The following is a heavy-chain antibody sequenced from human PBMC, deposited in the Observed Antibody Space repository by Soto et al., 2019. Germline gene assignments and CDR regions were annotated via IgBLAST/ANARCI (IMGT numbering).Heavy chain of an antibody. CDR3: ARSFCVVTALDY. D-gene: IGHD2-21*02. Sequence: QVQLVQSGAEEKKPGASVKVSCKASGYTFTSYAMHWVRQAPGQRLEWMGWINAGNGNTKYSQKFQGRVTITRDTSASTAYMELSSLRSEDTAVYYCARSFCVVTALDYWGQVNLVTVAS. CDR2: INAGNGNT. V-gene: IGHV1-3*05. CDR1: GYTFTSYA. J-gene: IGHJ4*02.